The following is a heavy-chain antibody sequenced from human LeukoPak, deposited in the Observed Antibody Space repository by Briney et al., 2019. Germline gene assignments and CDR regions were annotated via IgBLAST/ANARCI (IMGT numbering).Heavy chain of an antibody. D-gene: IGHD2-2*01. Sequence: SETLSLTCAVYGGSFSGYYWSWIRQPPGKGLEWIGEINHSGSTNYNPSLKSRVTISVDTSKNQFSLRLSSVTAADTAVYYCARSSLGYCSSTSCYGGYYFDYWGQGTLVTVSS. J-gene: IGHJ4*02. CDR1: GGSFSGYY. CDR3: ARSSLGYCSSTSCYGGYYFDY. CDR2: INHSGST. V-gene: IGHV4-34*01.